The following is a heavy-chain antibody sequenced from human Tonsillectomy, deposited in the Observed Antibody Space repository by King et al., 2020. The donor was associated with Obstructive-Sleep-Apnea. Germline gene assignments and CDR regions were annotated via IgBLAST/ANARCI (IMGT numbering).Heavy chain of an antibody. CDR1: GFTFGDYA. CDR3: TRDLGYYATSGDLGFY. CDR2: IRRKVYGGAT. V-gene: IGHV3-49*03. D-gene: IGHD3-22*01. J-gene: IGHJ4*02. Sequence: VQLVESGGGLVQPGRSLRLSCTASGFTFGDYAMSWFRQAPGKGLEGVGFIRRKVYGGATEDAESVKGRFTISRDDSKSLAYLQMTSLKTEDTAVDYCTRDLGYYATSGDLGFYWGQGTLVTVSS.